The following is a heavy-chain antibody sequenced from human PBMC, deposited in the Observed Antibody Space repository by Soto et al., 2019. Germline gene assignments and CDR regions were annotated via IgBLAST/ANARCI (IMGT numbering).Heavy chain of an antibody. J-gene: IGHJ4*02. CDR3: VRDPVGDPYGYFAY. D-gene: IGHD2-21*02. CDR2: IYHSGST. CDR1: SGSITSGGYY. Sequence: QVQLQESGPGLVKPSQTLSLTCTVSSGSITSGGYYWSWIRQLPGKGLEYIGYIYHSGSTYYNPCLKSRLTISVDTSKNQFSLKLTSVTAADTAVYHCVRDPVGDPYGYFAYWGQGTPVTVSS. V-gene: IGHV4-31*03.